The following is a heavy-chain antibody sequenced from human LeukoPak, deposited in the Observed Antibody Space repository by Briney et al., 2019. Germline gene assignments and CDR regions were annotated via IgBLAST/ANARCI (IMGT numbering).Heavy chain of an antibody. CDR3: ARHEIVVVPAAIDAFDI. Sequence: PGGSLRLSCAASGFTFSSYVMHWVRQPPGKGLEWIGEINHSGSTNYNPSLKSRVTISVDTSKNQFSLKLSSVTAADTAVYYCARHEIVVVPAAIDAFDIWGQGTMVTVSS. CDR2: INHSGST. V-gene: IGHV4-34*01. CDR1: GFTFSSYV. J-gene: IGHJ3*02. D-gene: IGHD2-2*01.